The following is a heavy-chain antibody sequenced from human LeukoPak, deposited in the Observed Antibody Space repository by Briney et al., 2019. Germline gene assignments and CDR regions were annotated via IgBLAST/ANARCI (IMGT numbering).Heavy chain of an antibody. J-gene: IGHJ4*02. CDR3: ARDPGAVAGTN. V-gene: IGHV4-38-2*02. D-gene: IGHD6-19*01. CDR2: ISHSGNT. Sequence: PSETLSLTCAVSGYFISSGYYWGWIRQPPGKGLEWIGSISHSGNTYFNPSLKSRVTISVDTSKNQFSLKLSSVTAADTAVYYCARDPGAVAGTNWGQGTLVTVSS. CDR1: GYFISSGYY.